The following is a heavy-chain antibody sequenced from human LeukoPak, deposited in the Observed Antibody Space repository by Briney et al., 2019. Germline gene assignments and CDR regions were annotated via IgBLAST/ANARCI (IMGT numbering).Heavy chain of an antibody. J-gene: IGHJ6*02. V-gene: IGHV4-59*01. CDR2: IYYSGTT. CDR3: AREDPQTTVPEGMDV. D-gene: IGHD4-17*01. Sequence: SETLSLTCPVSGGSISYYYWSWIRPSPGRGREWIGYIYYSGTTNYNPSLKSRVTISVDTSKNQFSLQLRSVIAADTAVYYCAREDPQTTVPEGMDVWGQGTTVTVSS. CDR1: GGSISYYY.